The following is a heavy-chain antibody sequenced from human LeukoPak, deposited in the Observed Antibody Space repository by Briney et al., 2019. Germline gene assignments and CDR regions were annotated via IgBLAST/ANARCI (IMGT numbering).Heavy chain of an antibody. Sequence: GASVNVSCKASGYTFTSHGLSWARQAPGQGLEWMGWISIYSGNTNYAQKFQDRISMTTDTSTSTAYMELRSLKSDDSAVYYCARDPGGTWGFDYWGQEALVTVSS. CDR2: ISIYSGNT. CDR3: ARDPGGTWGFDY. D-gene: IGHD7-27*01. CDR1: GYTFTSHG. J-gene: IGHJ4*02. V-gene: IGHV1-18*01.